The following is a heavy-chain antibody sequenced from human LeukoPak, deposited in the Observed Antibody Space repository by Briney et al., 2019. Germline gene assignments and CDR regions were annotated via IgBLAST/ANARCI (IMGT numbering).Heavy chain of an antibody. V-gene: IGHV3-33*01. J-gene: IGHJ4*02. Sequence: GRPLRLSCAAYGFTFSSYGMHWVRQAPGKGLEWVAVIWYDGSNKYYADSVKGRFTISRDNSKNTLYLQMNSLRAEDRAVYYCARSWSGFGELLSYFDYWGQGTLVTVSS. CDR2: IWYDGSNK. CDR3: ARSWSGFGELLSYFDY. CDR1: GFTFSSYG. D-gene: IGHD3-10*01.